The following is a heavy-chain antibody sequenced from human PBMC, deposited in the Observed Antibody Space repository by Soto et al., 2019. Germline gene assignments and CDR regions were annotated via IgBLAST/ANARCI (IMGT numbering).Heavy chain of an antibody. CDR1: GFTFINAW. V-gene: IGHV3-15*07. CDR2: VKSKTDGGTT. J-gene: IGHJ4*02. D-gene: IGHD4-4*01. Sequence: GSLRLSCATSGFTFINAWMNWVRQAPGKGLEWVGRVKSKTDGGTTDYAAPVKGRFTISRDDSKNTLFLQMNSLKIEDTALYYCTTDPYSTRDYWGQETLVTVSS. CDR3: TTDPYSTRDY.